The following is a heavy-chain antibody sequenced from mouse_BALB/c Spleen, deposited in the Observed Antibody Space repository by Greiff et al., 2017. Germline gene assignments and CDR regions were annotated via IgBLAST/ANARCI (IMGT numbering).Heavy chain of an antibody. D-gene: IGHD2-4*01. CDR3: ARGRAYYDYLYYFDY. J-gene: IGHJ2*01. CDR2: INPSTGYT. V-gene: IGHV1-7*01. Sequence: VQLQQSGAELAKPGASVKMSCKASGYTFTSYWMHWVKQRPGQGLEWIGYINPSTGYTEYNQKFKDKATLTADKSSSTAYMQLSSLTSEDSAVYYCARGRAYYDYLYYFDYWGQGTTLTVSS. CDR1: GYTFTSYW.